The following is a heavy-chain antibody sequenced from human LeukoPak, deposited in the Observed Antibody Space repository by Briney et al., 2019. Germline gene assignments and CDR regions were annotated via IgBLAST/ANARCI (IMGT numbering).Heavy chain of an antibody. V-gene: IGHV3-15*01. D-gene: IGHD6-19*01. CDR3: ATGSGWKGRNDY. Sequence: GGSLRLSCAASGFTFSNAWMSWVRQAPGKGLEWVGRIKSKTDGGTTDYAAPVKGRFTISRDDSKNTLYLQMNSLKTEDTAVYYCATGSGWKGRNDYWGQGTLVTVSS. CDR2: IKSKTDGGTT. CDR1: GFTFSNAW. J-gene: IGHJ4*02.